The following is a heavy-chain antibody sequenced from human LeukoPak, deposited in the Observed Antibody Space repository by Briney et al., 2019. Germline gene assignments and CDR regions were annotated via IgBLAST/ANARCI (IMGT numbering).Heavy chain of an antibody. Sequence: PGGSLRLSCAASGFTLSTYWMTWVRQAPGKGLECVAKIKQDGSEQYYVDSVKGRFTISRDNAKNSLYLQMNSLRPEDTAVYCCARGITGSRWGQGTLVTISS. CDR3: ARGITGSR. CDR1: GFTLSTYW. J-gene: IGHJ4*02. D-gene: IGHD1-20*01. CDR2: IKQDGSEQ. V-gene: IGHV3-7*01.